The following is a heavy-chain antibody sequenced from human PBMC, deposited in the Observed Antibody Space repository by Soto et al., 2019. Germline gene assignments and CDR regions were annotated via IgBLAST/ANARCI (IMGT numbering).Heavy chain of an antibody. CDR1: GGSISSSSYY. D-gene: IGHD2-15*01. J-gene: IGHJ4*02. CDR2: IYYSGNT. V-gene: IGHV4-39*01. CDR3: ARHDCSGGSCYQWGFDY. Sequence: QLQLQESGPGLVKPSETLSLTCTVSGGSISSSSYYWGWIRQPPGKGLEWIGSIYYSGNTYYNPSLKSRVTISVDTSKNQFSLKLSSVTAADTAVYYCARHDCSGGSCYQWGFDYWGQGTLVTVSS.